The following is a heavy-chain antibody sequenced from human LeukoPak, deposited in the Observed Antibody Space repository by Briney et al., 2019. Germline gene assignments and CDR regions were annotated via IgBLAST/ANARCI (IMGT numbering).Heavy chain of an antibody. CDR3: ARNYYGSGSYYY. V-gene: IGHV3-21*01. CDR2: ISSSSSYI. Sequence: GGSLRLSCAASGFTFSSYSMNWVRQAPGKGLEWVSSISSSSSYIYYADSVKGRSTISRDNAKNSLYLQMNSLRAEDTAVYYCARNYYGSGSYYYWGQGTLVTVSS. J-gene: IGHJ4*02. CDR1: GFTFSSYS. D-gene: IGHD3-10*01.